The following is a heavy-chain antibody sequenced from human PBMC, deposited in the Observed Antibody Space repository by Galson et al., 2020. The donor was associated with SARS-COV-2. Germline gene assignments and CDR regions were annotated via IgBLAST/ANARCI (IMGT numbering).Heavy chain of an antibody. CDR2: ISWNSGSI. J-gene: IGHJ4*02. V-gene: IGHV3-9*01. CDR3: AKFFHYGSGSYGDY. CDR1: GFTFDDYA. D-gene: IGHD3-10*01. Sequence: SLKISCAASGFTFDDYAMHWVRQAPGKGLEWVSGISWNSGSIGYADSVKGRFTISRDNAKNSLYLQMNSLRAEDTALYYCAKFFHYGSGSYGDYWGQGTLVTVSS.